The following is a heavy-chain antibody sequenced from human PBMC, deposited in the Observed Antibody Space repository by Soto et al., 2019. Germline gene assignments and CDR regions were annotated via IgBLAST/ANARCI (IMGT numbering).Heavy chain of an antibody. CDR3: ARGEVGIAVAGFEDPFDY. CDR1: GYTFTSYG. Sequence: QVQLVQSGAEVKKPGASVKVSCKASGYTFTSYGISWVRQAPGQGLEWMGWISAYNGNTNYAQKLQGRVTMTTDTSTSTAYMALRSLRSDDTAVYYRARGEVGIAVAGFEDPFDYWGQGTLVTVSS. J-gene: IGHJ4*02. V-gene: IGHV1-18*01. D-gene: IGHD6-19*01. CDR2: ISAYNGNT.